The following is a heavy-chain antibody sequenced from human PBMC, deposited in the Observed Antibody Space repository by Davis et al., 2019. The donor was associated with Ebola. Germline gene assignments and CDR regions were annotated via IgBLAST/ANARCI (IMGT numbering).Heavy chain of an antibody. CDR1: GGSFSGYY. J-gene: IGHJ4*02. CDR3: ARVGWIPAGADY. D-gene: IGHD6-19*01. Sequence: MPSETLSLTCAVYGGSFSGYYWSWIRQPPGKGLEWIGEINHSGSTNYNPSLKSRVTISVDTSKNQFSLKLSSVTAADTAVYYCARVGWIPAGADYWGQGTLVTVSS. V-gene: IGHV4-34*01. CDR2: INHSGST.